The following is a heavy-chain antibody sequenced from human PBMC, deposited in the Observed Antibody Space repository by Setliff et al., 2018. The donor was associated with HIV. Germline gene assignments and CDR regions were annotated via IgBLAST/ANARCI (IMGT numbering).Heavy chain of an antibody. D-gene: IGHD2-15*01. J-gene: IGHJ5*02. V-gene: IGHV4-30-4*08. CDR3: ARFTVVVFGAGEPSWFDP. CDR2: IHYKGNI. Sequence: SETLSLTCTVSGDSIISGDYYWSWIRQSPGKGLEWIGHIHYKGNIDYNASLKSRLAISSDTSKNQFSLNLSSVIAADTAIYFWARFTVVVFGAGEPSWFDPWGQGILVTVAS. CDR1: GDSIISGDYY.